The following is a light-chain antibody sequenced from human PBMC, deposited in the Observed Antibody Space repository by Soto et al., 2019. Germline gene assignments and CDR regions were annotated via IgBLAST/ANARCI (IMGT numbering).Light chain of an antibody. CDR3: QQFDTSSWT. V-gene: IGKV3-20*01. Sequence: EIGLTQSPGTLSLSPGERATRACRASQSVRSSYLAWYQQKPGQAPRLLIYGASSRATGIPDRFSGSGSGTDFTLTISRLEPEDSAVYYCQQFDTSSWTFGQGTKVEIK. CDR2: GAS. CDR1: QSVRSSY. J-gene: IGKJ1*01.